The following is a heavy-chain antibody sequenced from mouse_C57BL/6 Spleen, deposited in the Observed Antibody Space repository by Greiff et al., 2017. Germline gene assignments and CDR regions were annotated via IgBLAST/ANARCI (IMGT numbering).Heavy chain of an antibody. CDR1: GYTFTSYW. CDR3: ARIIGYGSSYNY. CDR2: IHPNSGST. J-gene: IGHJ2*01. D-gene: IGHD1-1*01. Sequence: VQLQQPGAELVKPGASVKLSCKASGYTFTSYWMHWVKQRPGQGLEWIGMIHPNSGSTNYNEKFKSKATLTVDKSSSTAYMQLSSLTSEDSAVYYCARIIGYGSSYNYWGQGTTLTVSS. V-gene: IGHV1-64*01.